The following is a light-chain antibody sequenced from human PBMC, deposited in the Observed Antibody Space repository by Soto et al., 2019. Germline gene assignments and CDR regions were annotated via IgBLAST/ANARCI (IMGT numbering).Light chain of an antibody. CDR3: QQDNSFPIT. V-gene: IGKV1D-12*01. CDR1: QGISAW. J-gene: IGKJ5*01. CDR2: AAS. Sequence: DIQMTQSPSSVSASVGDRVTITCRASQGISAWLAWYQQKPGKAPKLLIYAASSWQSGIPSRFSGRGFGTDFTLTISSRQPEDFATYYCQQDNSFPITFGQGTRLEIK.